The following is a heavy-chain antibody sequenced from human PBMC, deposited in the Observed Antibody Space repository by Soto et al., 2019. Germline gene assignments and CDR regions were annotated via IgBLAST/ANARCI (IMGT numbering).Heavy chain of an antibody. CDR3: ARPYYYDSSGYYFTPDDAFDI. J-gene: IGHJ3*02. Sequence: GGSLRLSCAVSGFTFSSYSMNWVRQAPGKGLEWVSSISSSSSYIYYADSVKGRFTISRDNAKNSLYLQMNSLRAEDTAVYYCARPYYYDSSGYYFTPDDAFDIWGQGTMVTVS. CDR2: ISSSSSYI. V-gene: IGHV3-21*01. CDR1: GFTFSSYS. D-gene: IGHD3-22*01.